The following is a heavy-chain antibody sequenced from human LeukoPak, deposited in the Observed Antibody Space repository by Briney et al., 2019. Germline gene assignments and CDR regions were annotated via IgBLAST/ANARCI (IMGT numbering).Heavy chain of an antibody. CDR1: GYTFTSYA. V-gene: IGHV7-4-1*02. CDR2: INTNAGNP. Sequence: GASVKVSCKASGYTFTSYAMNWVRQAPGQGLEWMGWINTNAGNPTYAQGFTGRFVFSLDTSVSTAYLQISSLKAEDTAVYYCARDVLWFGEPFFDYWGQGTLVTVSS. J-gene: IGHJ4*02. D-gene: IGHD3-10*01. CDR3: ARDVLWFGEPFFDY.